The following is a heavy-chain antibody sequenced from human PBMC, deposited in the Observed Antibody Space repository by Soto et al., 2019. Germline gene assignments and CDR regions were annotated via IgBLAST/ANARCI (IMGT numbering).Heavy chain of an antibody. CDR1: GGTFRTYA. J-gene: IGHJ5*02. V-gene: IGHV1-69*01. CDR3: ARAGT. Sequence: QVQLVQSGAEVKKPGSSVKASCKVSGGTFRTYAINWVRQAPGQGLEWMGGITPISGTTNHAQKFRGRVTISADESTRTAYMDLSSLRHNDTAVYYCARAGTWGQGSLVTVSS. CDR2: ITPISGTT.